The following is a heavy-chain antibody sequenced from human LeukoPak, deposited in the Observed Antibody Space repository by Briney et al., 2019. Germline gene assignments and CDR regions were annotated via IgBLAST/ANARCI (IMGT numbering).Heavy chain of an antibody. J-gene: IGHJ4*02. D-gene: IGHD3-22*01. V-gene: IGHV3-53*01. CDR2: IYSGGST. CDR3: ARSPEYYSSGYYTGGVFDY. Sequence: GGSLRLSCAASGFTVSSNYMSWVRRAPGKGLEWVSVIYSGGSTYYADSVKGRFTISRDNSKNTLYLQMNSLRAEDTAVYYCARSPEYYSSGYYTGGVFDYWGQGTLVTVSS. CDR1: GFTVSSNY.